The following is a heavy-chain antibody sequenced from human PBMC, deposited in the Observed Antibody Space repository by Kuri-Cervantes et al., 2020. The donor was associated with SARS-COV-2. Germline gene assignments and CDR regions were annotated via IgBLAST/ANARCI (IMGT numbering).Heavy chain of an antibody. D-gene: IGHD6-19*01. Sequence: GGSLRLSCAASGFTFSNSWMSWVRQAPGKGLEWVANIKYDGSEKYYVDSVKGRFIISRDNAKNSVCLQMNSLRDADTAVYYCTRGGYTSALSRQNWFDPWGQGTLVTVSS. CDR3: TRGGYTSALSRQNWFDP. CDR1: GFTFSNSW. J-gene: IGHJ5*02. CDR2: IKYDGSEK. V-gene: IGHV3-7*03.